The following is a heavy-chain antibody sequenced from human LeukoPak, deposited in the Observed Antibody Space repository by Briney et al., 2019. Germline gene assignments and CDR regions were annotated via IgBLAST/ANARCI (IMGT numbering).Heavy chain of an antibody. CDR2: INHSGST. Sequence: SETLSLTCAVYGGSFSGYYWSWIRQPPGKGLEWIGEINHSGSTNYNPSLKSRVTISVDASKNQFSLKLSSVTAADTAVYYCARGRGSSWYLDYWGQGTLVTVSS. J-gene: IGHJ4*02. D-gene: IGHD6-13*01. CDR1: GGSFSGYY. V-gene: IGHV4-34*01. CDR3: ARGRGSSWYLDY.